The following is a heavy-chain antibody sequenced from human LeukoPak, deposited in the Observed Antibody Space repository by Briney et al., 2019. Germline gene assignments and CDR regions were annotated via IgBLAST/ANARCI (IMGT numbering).Heavy chain of an antibody. V-gene: IGHV1-2*02. D-gene: IGHD6-6*01. J-gene: IGHJ6*03. CDR2: INPNSGGT. Sequence: ASVKVSCKASGYTFTGYYMHWVRQAPGQGLEWMGWINPNSGGTNYAQKFQGRVTMTRDTSISTAYMELSRLRSDDTAVYYCARQPLMPSGAARPWYYSYYMDVWGKGTTVTVSS. CDR3: ARQPLMPSGAARPWYYSYYMDV. CDR1: GYTFTGYY.